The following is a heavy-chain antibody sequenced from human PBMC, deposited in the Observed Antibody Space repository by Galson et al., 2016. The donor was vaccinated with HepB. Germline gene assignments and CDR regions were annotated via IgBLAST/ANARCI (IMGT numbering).Heavy chain of an antibody. Sequence: SLRLSCAASGFPFSNFWMHWVRQVPGEGLVWVSDINPDGSSTKYADSVKGRCTISRDNAKNTLYLQLNSLRAEDTAVYYCARDPEDAVTLDYWGQGTLVTVSS. CDR2: INPDGSST. D-gene: IGHD4-11*01. CDR3: ARDPEDAVTLDY. V-gene: IGHV3-74*03. CDR1: GFPFSNFW. J-gene: IGHJ4*02.